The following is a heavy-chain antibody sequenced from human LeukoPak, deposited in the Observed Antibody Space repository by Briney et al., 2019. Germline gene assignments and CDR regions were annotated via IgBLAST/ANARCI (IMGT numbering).Heavy chain of an antibody. Sequence: SQTLSLTCAISGDSVSTNSAAWNWIRQSPSRGLEWLGRTYYRSKWFNDYAISVKSRITINPDTSKNQFSLKLSSVTAADTAVYYCAREYSSGWPVGGMDVWGQGTTVTVSS. J-gene: IGHJ6*02. V-gene: IGHV6-1*01. CDR1: GDSVSTNSAA. CDR2: TYYRSKWFN. D-gene: IGHD6-19*01. CDR3: AREYSSGWPVGGMDV.